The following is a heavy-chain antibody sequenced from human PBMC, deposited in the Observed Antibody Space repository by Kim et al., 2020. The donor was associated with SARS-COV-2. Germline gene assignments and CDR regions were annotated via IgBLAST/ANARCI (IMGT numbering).Heavy chain of an antibody. J-gene: IGHJ4*02. Sequence: GGSLRLSCAASGFTFSSYAMSWVRQAPGKGLEWVSSIGSGGVNTYYADSVKGRFTISRDNSKNTLYLQLNSLRAEDTAVYHCANSVGRFDYWGQGTLVTVSS. CDR3: ANSVGRFDY. V-gene: IGHV3-23*01. D-gene: IGHD1-26*01. CDR1: GFTFSSYA. CDR2: IGSGGVNT.